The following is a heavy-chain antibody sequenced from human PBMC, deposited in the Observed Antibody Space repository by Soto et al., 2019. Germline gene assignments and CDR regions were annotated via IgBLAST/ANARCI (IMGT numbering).Heavy chain of an antibody. D-gene: IGHD2-15*01. CDR3: ARDDVLCDGGRCYGIPLVV. CDR2: IQSGGTT. CDR1: GFTVSSKY. Sequence: EVQLVESGGGLVQPGGSLRLSCAASGFTVSSKYMTWVRQAPGKGLEWVSLIQSGGTTYYADSVKGRFTISRDTSENKLHLQMDSLRVEDTAVYYCARDDVLCDGGRCYGIPLVVWGKGTTVTVSS. V-gene: IGHV3-66*01. J-gene: IGHJ6*04.